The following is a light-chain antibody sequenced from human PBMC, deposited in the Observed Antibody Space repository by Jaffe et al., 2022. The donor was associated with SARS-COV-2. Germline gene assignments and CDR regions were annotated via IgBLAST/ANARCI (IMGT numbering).Light chain of an antibody. CDR2: QMS. V-gene: IGKV1-39*01. CDR1: HSMRNF. Sequence: DIQLTQSPSSLSASVGDRVTITCRASHSMRNFLNWYQQKPGKAPNLLIYQMSKLRSGVPSRFSARGSGTEFSLTISGLQSEDFATYFCQQSADGISFGPGTTVVIK. J-gene: IGKJ3*01. CDR3: QQSADGIS.